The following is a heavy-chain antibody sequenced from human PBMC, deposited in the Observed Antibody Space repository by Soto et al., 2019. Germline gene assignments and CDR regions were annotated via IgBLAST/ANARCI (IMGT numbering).Heavy chain of an antibody. CDR2: IYYSGST. Sequence: SETLSLTCTVSGGSISSYYWSWIRQPPGKGLEWIGYIYYSGSTNYNPSLKGRVTISVDTSKNQFSLKLSSVTAADTAVYYCARGLRFLEWSFDAFDIWGQGTMVTVSS. CDR3: ARGLRFLEWSFDAFDI. D-gene: IGHD3-3*01. V-gene: IGHV4-59*01. CDR1: GGSISSYY. J-gene: IGHJ3*02.